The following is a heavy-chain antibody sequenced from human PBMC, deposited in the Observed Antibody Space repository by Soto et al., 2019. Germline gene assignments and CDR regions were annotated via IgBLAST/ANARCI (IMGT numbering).Heavy chain of an antibody. CDR1: GGSISRSRYY. D-gene: IGHD3-3*01. CDR2: IYYSGST. J-gene: IGHJ5*02. Sequence: PSETLFLTCTVSGGSISRSRYYWGWIRQPPGKGLEWIGSIYYSGSTYYNPSLKSRVTISVDTSKNQFSLKLSSVTAADTAVYYCASGDYDFWSGYYNWFDPWGQGTLVTVSS. V-gene: IGHV4-39*01. CDR3: ASGDYDFWSGYYNWFDP.